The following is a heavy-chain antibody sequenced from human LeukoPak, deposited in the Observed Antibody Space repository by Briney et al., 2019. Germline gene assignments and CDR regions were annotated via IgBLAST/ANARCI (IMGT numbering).Heavy chain of an antibody. CDR3: ARELAMVRGPKVAASDI. CDR1: GFTFSSYW. CDR2: INSDGSST. D-gene: IGHD3-10*01. Sequence: PGGSLRLSCAASGFTFSSYWMHWVRQAPGKGLVWVSRINSDGSSTSYADSVKGRFTISRDNAKNTLYLQMNSLRAEDTAVYYCARELAMVRGPKVAASDIWGQGTMVTVSS. J-gene: IGHJ3*02. V-gene: IGHV3-74*01.